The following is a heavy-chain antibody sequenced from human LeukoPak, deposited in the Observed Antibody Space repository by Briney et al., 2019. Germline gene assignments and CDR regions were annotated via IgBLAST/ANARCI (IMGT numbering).Heavy chain of an antibody. CDR1: GFTFSTYW. V-gene: IGHV3-74*03. CDR2: IKSDGSSI. Sequence: GGSQRLACAASGFTFSTYWMHWVRQAPGEGLVWVSRIKSDGSSIMYADSVRGRFTISRDNAKNTLYLQMNSLRAEDTAVYYCARDLDYGGRSNFDHWGQGTLVTVSS. J-gene: IGHJ4*02. D-gene: IGHD4-23*01. CDR3: ARDLDYGGRSNFDH.